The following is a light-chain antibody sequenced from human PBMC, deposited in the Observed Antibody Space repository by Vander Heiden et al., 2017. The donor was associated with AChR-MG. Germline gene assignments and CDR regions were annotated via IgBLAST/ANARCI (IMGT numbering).Light chain of an antibody. CDR3: QQYENLPFFT. J-gene: IGKJ3*01. CDR1: QDISNY. Sequence: DIQMTQSPSSLSASVGDRVTITCQASQDISNYLNWYQQKPGKAPKLLIYDASNLETGVPSRFSGSGYGTDFTFTISSRQPEDIAPYYCQQYENLPFFTFGHGTKVDIK. CDR2: DAS. V-gene: IGKV1-33*01.